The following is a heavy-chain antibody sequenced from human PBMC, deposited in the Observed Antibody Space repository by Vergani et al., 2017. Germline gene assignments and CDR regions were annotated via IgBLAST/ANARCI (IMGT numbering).Heavy chain of an antibody. CDR2: FDPEDGET. D-gene: IGHD5-18*01. Sequence: QVQLVQSGAEVKKPGASVKVSCKVSGYTLTELSMHWVRQAPGKGLEWMGGFDPEDGETIYAQKFQGRVTMTEDTSTDTAYMELNSLRAEDTAVYYCAKDLGEYSYGDNPPGIPHDYWGQGTLVTVSS. CDR1: GYTLTELS. J-gene: IGHJ4*02. CDR3: AKDLGEYSYGDNPPGIPHDY. V-gene: IGHV1-24*01.